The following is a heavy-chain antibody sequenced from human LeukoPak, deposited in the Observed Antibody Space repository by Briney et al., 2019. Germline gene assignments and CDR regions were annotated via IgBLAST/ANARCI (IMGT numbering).Heavy chain of an antibody. CDR3: AKDLKGVLRLLRQFVYFQH. J-gene: IGHJ1*01. V-gene: IGHV3-23*01. D-gene: IGHD1-26*01. CDR2: ISGSGGST. Sequence: PGGSLRLSCAASGFTFSSYGMSWVRQAPGKGLEWVSAISGSGGSTYYADSVKGRFTISRDNSKNTLYLQMSSLRAEDTAVYYCAKDLKGVLRLLRQFVYFQHWGQGTLVTVSS. CDR1: GFTFSSYG.